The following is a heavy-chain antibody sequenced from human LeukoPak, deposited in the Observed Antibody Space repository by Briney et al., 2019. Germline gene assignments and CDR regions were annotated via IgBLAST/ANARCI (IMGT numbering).Heavy chain of an antibody. J-gene: IGHJ4*02. D-gene: IGHD2-21*02. CDR3: AREYCGGDCYLNYFDY. CDR1: GFTFSSYL. CDR2: INSDGSST. V-gene: IGHV3-74*01. Sequence: GGSLRLSCAASGFTFSSYLMHWVRQAPGKGLVWVSRINSDGSSTSYADSVKGRFTISRDNAKNTLYLQMNSLRAEDTAVYYCAREYCGGDCYLNYFDYWGQGTLVTVSS.